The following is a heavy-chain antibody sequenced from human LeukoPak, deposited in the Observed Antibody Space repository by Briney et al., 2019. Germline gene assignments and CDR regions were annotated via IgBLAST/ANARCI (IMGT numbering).Heavy chain of an antibody. CDR2: IFGSGGSA. CDR1: GFTFGSYA. D-gene: IGHD2-15*01. CDR3: AKTTTGYSSGRYPAWPIDY. Sequence: GGSLRLSCAASGFTFGSYAMYWVRQAPGKGLEWVSGIFGSGGSAHYADSVKGRFTISRDNSMNTVYLQMDSLRVEDTAIYYCAKTTTGYSSGRYPAWPIDYWGQGTLVTVSS. J-gene: IGHJ4*02. V-gene: IGHV3-23*01.